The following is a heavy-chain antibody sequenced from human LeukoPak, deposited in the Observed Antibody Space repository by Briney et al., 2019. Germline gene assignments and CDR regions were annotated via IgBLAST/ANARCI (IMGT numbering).Heavy chain of an antibody. J-gene: IGHJ4*02. CDR3: ARDPYHFYDSSGYMIDY. D-gene: IGHD3-22*01. CDR1: GYTFTGYY. V-gene: IGHV1-46*01. Sequence: ASVKVSCKASGYTFTGYYMHWVRQAPGQGLEWMGIINPSGGSTSYAQKFQGRVTMTRDMSTSTVYMELSSLRSEDTAVYYCARDPYHFYDSSGYMIDYWGQGTLVTVSS. CDR2: INPSGGST.